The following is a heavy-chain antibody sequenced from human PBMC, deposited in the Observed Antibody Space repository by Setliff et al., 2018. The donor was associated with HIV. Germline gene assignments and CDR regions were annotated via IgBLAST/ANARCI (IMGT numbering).Heavy chain of an antibody. Sequence: SETLSLTCIVSGASFTDHYWSWIRQPPGKGLEWIGYVFHTGDTAYNPSLESRVTISLDRSENQFALQMTSVTTADTAVYYCARPGLVEKDDAFDIWGQGTMVTVSS. CDR1: GASFTDHY. CDR2: VFHTGDT. D-gene: IGHD6-6*01. J-gene: IGHJ3*02. V-gene: IGHV4-59*11. CDR3: ARPGLVEKDDAFDI.